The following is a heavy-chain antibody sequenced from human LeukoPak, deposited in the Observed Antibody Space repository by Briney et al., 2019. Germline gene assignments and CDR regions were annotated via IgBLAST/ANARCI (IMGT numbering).Heavy chain of an antibody. J-gene: IGHJ3*02. CDR1: GYTFTSYD. D-gene: IGHD4-17*01. V-gene: IGHV1-8*01. CDR3: ARHGDYSDAFDI. Sequence: ASVKVSCKASGYTFTSYDINWVRQATGQGLEWMGWMNPNSGNTGYAQKFQGRVTMTRNTSISTAYMELSSLRSEDTAVYYCARHGDYSDAFDIWGQGTKVTVSS. CDR2: MNPNSGNT.